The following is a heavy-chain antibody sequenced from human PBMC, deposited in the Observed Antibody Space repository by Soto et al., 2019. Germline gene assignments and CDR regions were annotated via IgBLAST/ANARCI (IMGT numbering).Heavy chain of an antibody. CDR1: GYTFTSYY. D-gene: IGHD2-2*01. Sequence: GASVKVSCKASGYTFTSYYMHWVRQAPGQGLEWMGIINPSGGSTSYAQKFQGRVTMTRDTSTSTVYMELSSLRSEDTAVYYCAREGGYCSSTSCYLGYYYGMDVWGQGTTVTV. CDR2: INPSGGST. J-gene: IGHJ6*02. CDR3: AREGGYCSSTSCYLGYYYGMDV. V-gene: IGHV1-46*01.